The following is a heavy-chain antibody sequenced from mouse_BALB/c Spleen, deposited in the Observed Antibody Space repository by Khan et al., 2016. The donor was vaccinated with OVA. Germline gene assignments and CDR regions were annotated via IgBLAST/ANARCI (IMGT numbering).Heavy chain of an antibody. Sequence: EVELVESGGDLVKPGGSLKLSCAASGFIFSNYGMSWVRQTPDQRLEWVATISSGGHFTYYPDSVKGRFTLSRDNAKITLYLQMNSLKSEDTAMYYCAISFTTAKGDYCTMDYWGQGTSVTGSS. V-gene: IGHV5-6*01. D-gene: IGHD1-2*01. CDR3: AISFTTAKGDYCTMDY. CDR2: ISSGGHFT. J-gene: IGHJ4*01. CDR1: GFIFSNYG.